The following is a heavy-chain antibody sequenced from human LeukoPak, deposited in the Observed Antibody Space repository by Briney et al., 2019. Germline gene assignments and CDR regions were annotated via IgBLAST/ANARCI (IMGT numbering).Heavy chain of an antibody. J-gene: IGHJ4*02. V-gene: IGHV4-4*07. CDR3: VMVRVNYFDY. CDR2: IYTHGST. CDR1: SGSISTFY. D-gene: IGHD3-10*01. Sequence: SETLSLTCTVSSGSISTFYWSWIRQPAGKGLEWIGRIYTHGSTYYNPSLKSRVTISVDTSKNQFSLKLSSVTAADTAVYYCVMVRVNYFDYWGQGTLVTVSS.